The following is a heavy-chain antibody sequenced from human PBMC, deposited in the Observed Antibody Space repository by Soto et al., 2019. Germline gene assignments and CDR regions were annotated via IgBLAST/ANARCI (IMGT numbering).Heavy chain of an antibody. CDR1: GFTFNNYG. CDR2: VSKSDYT. J-gene: IGHJ4*02. Sequence: PGGSLRLSCVVSGFTFNNYGINWVRQAPGKGLEWGSTVSKSDYTYYSDSVKGRFTISRDNAKNTVSLQMNTLRAEDTAVYYCAREDSIIIPAVSDFWGQGTLVTVSS. CDR3: AREDSIIIPAVSDF. D-gene: IGHD2-2*01. V-gene: IGHV3-21*04.